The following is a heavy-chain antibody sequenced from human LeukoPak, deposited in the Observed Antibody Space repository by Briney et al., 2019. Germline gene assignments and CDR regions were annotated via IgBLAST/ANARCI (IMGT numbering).Heavy chain of an antibody. CDR1: GFTFSSYS. D-gene: IGHD3-9*01. CDR2: ISSSSSYI. V-gene: IGHV3-21*01. J-gene: IGHJ4*02. Sequence: GGSLRLSCAASGFTFSSYSMNWVRQAPGKGLEWVSSISSSSSYIYYADSVKGRFTISRDNAKNSLYLQMNSLRGDDTAVYYCARGVDSAIDWWGQGTLVTVSS. CDR3: ARGVDSAIDW.